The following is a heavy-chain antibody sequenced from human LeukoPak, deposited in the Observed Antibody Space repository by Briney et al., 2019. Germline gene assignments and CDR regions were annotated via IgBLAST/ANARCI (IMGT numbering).Heavy chain of an antibody. J-gene: IGHJ4*02. CDR2: MNPNSGNT. CDR3: ARDGDWGRYDH. Sequence: ASVKVSCKASGYTFTNYDINWVRQATGQGLEWMGWMNPNSGNTGYAQKFQGRVTMTRNTSISTAYMELNSLTSEDTAVYYCARDGDWGRYDHWGQGTLVIVSS. CDR1: GYTFTNYD. D-gene: IGHD7-27*01. V-gene: IGHV1-8*01.